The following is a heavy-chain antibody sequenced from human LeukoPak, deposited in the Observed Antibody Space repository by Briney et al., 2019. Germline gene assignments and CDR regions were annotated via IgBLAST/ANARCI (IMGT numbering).Heavy chain of an antibody. Sequence: GGSLRLSCAASGFSFSVYAMHWVRQAQGKGLEWVAFIRNDGSNENYADSVKGRFTISRDKSKNTLYLQMNSLRAEDTAVYYCAKDRGDLPPYFDYRGQGTLVTVSS. D-gene: IGHD2-21*02. CDR3: AKDRGDLPPYFDY. CDR2: IRNDGSNE. J-gene: IGHJ4*02. CDR1: GFSFSVYA. V-gene: IGHV3-30*02.